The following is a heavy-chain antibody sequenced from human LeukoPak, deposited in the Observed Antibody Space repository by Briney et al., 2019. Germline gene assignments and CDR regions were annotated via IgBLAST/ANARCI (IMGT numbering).Heavy chain of an antibody. CDR2: INPSGGST. J-gene: IGHJ4*02. CDR1: GYTFTSYY. D-gene: IGHD7-27*01. V-gene: IGHV1-46*01. CDR3: ARYPEANWAFFDY. Sequence: ASVKLSCKASGYTFTSYYMHWVRQAPGQGLEWMGVINPSGGSTTYAQTFHGRVCMTMYTSTSTVYMELSSVRAEDTVFYYCARYPEANWAFFDYWGQGTLVTVSS.